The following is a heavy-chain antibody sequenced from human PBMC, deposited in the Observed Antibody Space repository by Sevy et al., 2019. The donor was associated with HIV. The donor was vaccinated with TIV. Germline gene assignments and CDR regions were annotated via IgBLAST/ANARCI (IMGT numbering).Heavy chain of an antibody. CDR2: IGTAGDT. CDR3: ARGPMVRGVIYAFDI. Sequence: GGSLRLSCAASGFTFSSYAMHWVRQATGKGLEWVSAIGTAGDTYYPGSVKGRFTISRENAKNSLYLQMNSLRAGDTAVYYCARGPMVRGVIYAFDIWGQGTMVTVSS. V-gene: IGHV3-13*01. CDR1: GFTFSSYA. J-gene: IGHJ3*02. D-gene: IGHD3-10*01.